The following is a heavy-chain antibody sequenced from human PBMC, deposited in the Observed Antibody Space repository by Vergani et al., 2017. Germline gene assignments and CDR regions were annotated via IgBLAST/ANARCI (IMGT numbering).Heavy chain of an antibody. Sequence: QVQLVQSGAEVKKPGSSVKVSCKASGGTFSSYAISWVRQAPGQGLEWMGGIIPIFGTANYAQKFQGRVTITADKSTSTAYMELSSLRSEDTAVYYCAKGANYGDKRSYYYYGMDVWGQGTTVTVSS. V-gene: IGHV1-69*06. J-gene: IGHJ6*02. CDR3: AKGANYGDKRSYYYYGMDV. D-gene: IGHD4-17*01. CDR1: GGTFSSYA. CDR2: IIPIFGTA.